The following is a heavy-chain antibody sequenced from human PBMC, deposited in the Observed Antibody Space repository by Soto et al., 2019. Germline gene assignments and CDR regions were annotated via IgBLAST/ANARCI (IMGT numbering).Heavy chain of an antibody. J-gene: IGHJ6*02. CDR2: IYYSGST. CDR3: ARCYYYYGMDV. Sequence: PSETLSLTCTVSGDSISSYYWSWIRQPPGKGLEWIGYIYYSGSTNYNPSLKSRVTISVDTSKNQFSLKLSSVTAADTAVYYCARCYYYYGMDVWGQGTTVTVSS. V-gene: IGHV4-59*01. CDR1: GDSISSYY.